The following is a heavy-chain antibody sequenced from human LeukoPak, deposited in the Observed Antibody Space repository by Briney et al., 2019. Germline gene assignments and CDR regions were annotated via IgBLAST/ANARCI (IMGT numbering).Heavy chain of an antibody. D-gene: IGHD3-22*01. Sequence: GGSLRLSCAASGFTFSSYAMSWVRQAPGEGLEWVSAITDSGGSTYYSDSVKGRFTISRDNSKNALYLQMNTLRAEDTAIYYCAKGSSGSRPYYFDYWGQGTLVTVSS. CDR1: GFTFSSYA. V-gene: IGHV3-23*01. CDR3: AKGSSGSRPYYFDY. CDR2: ITDSGGST. J-gene: IGHJ4*02.